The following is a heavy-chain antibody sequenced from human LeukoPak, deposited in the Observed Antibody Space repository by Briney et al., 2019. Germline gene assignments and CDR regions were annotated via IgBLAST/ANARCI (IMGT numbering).Heavy chain of an antibody. CDR2: IKQDGSEK. CDR3: ARDDIRPDIVVVPAARGYGLDV. CDR1: GFTFSSYW. D-gene: IGHD2-2*01. Sequence: GGSLRLSCAASGFTFSSYWMSLVRQAPGKGLEWVANIKQDGSEKYYVDSVKGRFTISRANDKNSLYLQMNSLRAEDTAVYYCARDDIRPDIVVVPAARGYGLDVWGQGTTVTVSS. J-gene: IGHJ6*02. V-gene: IGHV3-7*01.